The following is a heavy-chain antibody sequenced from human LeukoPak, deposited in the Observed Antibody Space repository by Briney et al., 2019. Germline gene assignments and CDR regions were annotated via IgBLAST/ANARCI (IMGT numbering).Heavy chain of an antibody. V-gene: IGHV3-23*01. Sequence: GGSLRLSCAASGFTFSSYWMHWVRQAPGKGLEWVSGISGSDGDDNTYYVDSVKGRFTISRDNSRNTLYMQMNSLRAEDTAVYYCAKVGPGAARDYWGQGTLVTVSS. CDR3: AKVGPGAARDY. CDR1: GFTFSSYW. J-gene: IGHJ4*02. D-gene: IGHD5-18*01. CDR2: ISGSDGDDNT.